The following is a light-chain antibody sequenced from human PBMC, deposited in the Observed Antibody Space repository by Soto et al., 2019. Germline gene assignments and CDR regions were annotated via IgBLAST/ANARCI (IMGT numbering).Light chain of an antibody. CDR2: EVS. J-gene: IGLJ2*01. V-gene: IGLV2-8*01. Sequence: QSVLTQPPSASGSPGQSVTISCTGTSSDVGGYNYVSWYQQQPGKVPKLMIYEVSKRPSGVPDRFSGSKSGNTASLTVSGLQAEDEADYYCSSYAGSKNSPVVFGGGTKVTVL. CDR1: SSDVGGYNY. CDR3: SSYAGSKNSPVV.